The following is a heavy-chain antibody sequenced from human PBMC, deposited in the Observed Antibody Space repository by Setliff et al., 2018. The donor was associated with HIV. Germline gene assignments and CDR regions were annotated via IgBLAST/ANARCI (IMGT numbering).Heavy chain of an antibody. CDR1: GHTFSNYD. CDR3: ASGKGVRGVIITGGLDV. CDR2: MNPNSGDT. J-gene: IGHJ6*04. Sequence: ASVKVSCKASGHTFSNYDVIWVRRATGQGLEWMGWMNPNSGDTGYSQKFQGRVIMTRDTSISTAHMELSSLTSADTAVYYCASGKGVRGVIITGGLDVWGTGTTVTVSS. V-gene: IGHV1-8*01. D-gene: IGHD3-10*01.